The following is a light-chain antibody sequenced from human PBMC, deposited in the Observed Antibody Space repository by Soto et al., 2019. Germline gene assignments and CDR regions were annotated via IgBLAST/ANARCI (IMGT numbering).Light chain of an antibody. CDR2: GAS. CDR1: QSITTT. J-gene: IGKJ4*01. Sequence: EIVLTQSPVTLSVSPGERATLSCRASQSITTTLVWYQQKPGLPPRLLLYGASIRATGVPDRFSGSGSGTEFTLTISSLQSEYFAVYYCQQYNNWVTFGGGTKVEIK. V-gene: IGKV3-15*01. CDR3: QQYNNWVT.